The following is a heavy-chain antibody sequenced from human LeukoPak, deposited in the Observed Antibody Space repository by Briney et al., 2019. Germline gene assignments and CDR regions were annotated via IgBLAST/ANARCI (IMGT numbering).Heavy chain of an antibody. CDR2: IYHSGST. D-gene: IGHD3-3*01. J-gene: IGHJ4*02. Sequence: PSETLSLTCTVSGYSISSGYYWGWIRQPPGKGLEWIGSIYHSGSTYYNPSLKSRVTISVDTSKNQFSLKLSSVTAADTAVYYCAGRGGGYDFWSGYYYYGYWGQGTLVTVSS. V-gene: IGHV4-38-2*02. CDR1: GYSISSGYY. CDR3: AGRGGGYDFWSGYYYYGY.